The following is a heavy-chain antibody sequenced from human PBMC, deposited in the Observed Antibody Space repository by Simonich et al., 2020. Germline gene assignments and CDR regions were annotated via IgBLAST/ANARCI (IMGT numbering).Heavy chain of an antibody. Sequence: QVQLQQWGAGLLKPSETLSLTCAVYGGSFSGYYWSWIRQPPGKGLEWIGEINHSGSNNYNPYLKSRVTISVDTSKNQFSLKLSSVTAADTAVYYCARHLQLGPFDYWGQGTLVTVSS. CDR1: GGSFSGYY. J-gene: IGHJ4*02. V-gene: IGHV4-34*01. CDR3: ARHLQLGPFDY. CDR2: INHSGSN. D-gene: IGHD1-1*01.